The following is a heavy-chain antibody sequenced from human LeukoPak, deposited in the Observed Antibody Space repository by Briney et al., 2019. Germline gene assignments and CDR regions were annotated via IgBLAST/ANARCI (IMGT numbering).Heavy chain of an antibody. CDR3: AKGYSSFFGY. CDR2: ISSSSSTI. V-gene: IGHV3-48*02. J-gene: IGHJ4*02. Sequence: QAGGSLRLSCAASGYTFSSYSMNWVRQAPGKGLEWVSYISSSSSTIYYADSVKGRFTISRDNAKNSLYLQMNSLRDEDTAVYYCAKGYSSFFGYWGQGTLVTVSS. CDR1: GYTFSSYS. D-gene: IGHD6-13*01.